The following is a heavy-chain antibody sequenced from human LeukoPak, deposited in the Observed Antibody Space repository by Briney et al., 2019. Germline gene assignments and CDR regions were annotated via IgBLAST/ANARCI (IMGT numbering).Heavy chain of an antibody. CDR1: GYTFTGYY. J-gene: IGHJ5*02. Sequence: TSVKVSCKASGYTFTGYYMHWVRQAPGQGLEWMGWINPNSGGTNYAQKFQGRVTMTRDTSISTAHMELSRLRSDDTAVYYCARDRLKPRGYYYGSGSYYLNYNWFDPWGQGTLVTVSS. V-gene: IGHV1-2*02. CDR2: INPNSGGT. D-gene: IGHD3-10*01. CDR3: ARDRLKPRGYYYGSGSYYLNYNWFDP.